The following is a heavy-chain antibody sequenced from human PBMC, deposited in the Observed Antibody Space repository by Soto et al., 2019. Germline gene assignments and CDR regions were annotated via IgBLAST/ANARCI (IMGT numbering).Heavy chain of an antibody. CDR2: ISYDGSNK. Sequence: GGSLRLSCAASGFTFSSYGMHWVRQAPGKGLEWVAVISYDGSNKYYADSVKGRFTISRDNSKNTLYLQMNSLRAEDTAVYYCAKDAGPGYSGSYLIFYYYYGMDVWGQGTTVTVSS. V-gene: IGHV3-30*18. J-gene: IGHJ6*02. CDR1: GFTFSSYG. CDR3: AKDAGPGYSGSYLIFYYYYGMDV. D-gene: IGHD1-26*01.